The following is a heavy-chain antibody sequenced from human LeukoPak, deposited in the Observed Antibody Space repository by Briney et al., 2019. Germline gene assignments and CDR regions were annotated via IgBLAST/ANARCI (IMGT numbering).Heavy chain of an antibody. J-gene: IGHJ4*02. V-gene: IGHV3-30*04. Sequence: AGGSLRLSCAASEFTLSDYVMHWVRHPPGKGLEWVALMLYDGNKSYADSLKGRFTISRDSSKNTLYLQMNSLRAEDTALYYCAREWAYSSGWSAPGYWGQGTQVTVSS. CDR3: AREWAYSSGWSAPGY. CDR1: EFTLSDYV. D-gene: IGHD6-19*01. CDR2: MLYDGNK.